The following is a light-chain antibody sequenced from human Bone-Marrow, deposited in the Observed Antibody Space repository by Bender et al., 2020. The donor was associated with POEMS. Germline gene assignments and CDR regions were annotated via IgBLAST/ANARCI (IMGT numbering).Light chain of an antibody. V-gene: IGLV3-1*01. CDR1: DLGEKY. Sequence: SYEVTQPPSVSVSPGQTASITCSGDDLGEKYVAWYQQKPGQSPVLVIYQDTKRPSGIPERFSGSNSGNPATLTISGTQAMDEADYYCQAWDTYSVIFGGGTKLTVL. CDR3: QAWDTYSVI. CDR2: QDT. J-gene: IGLJ2*01.